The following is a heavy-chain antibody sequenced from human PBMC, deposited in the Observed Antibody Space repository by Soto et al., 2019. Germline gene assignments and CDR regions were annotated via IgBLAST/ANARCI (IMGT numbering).Heavy chain of an antibody. J-gene: IGHJ4*02. CDR1: GFTFGDYA. V-gene: IGHV3-49*04. CDR3: TRAASLDFDF. Sequence: SLSLSCTTSGFTFGDYALSWVRQAPGKGLEWVGFIRSNAYGGTTDYAASVKDRFTISREDSKSIAYLQRNRLRTEDRALYYCTRAASLDFDFWGQGTLVTVSS. CDR2: IRSNAYGGTT. D-gene: IGHD3-16*01.